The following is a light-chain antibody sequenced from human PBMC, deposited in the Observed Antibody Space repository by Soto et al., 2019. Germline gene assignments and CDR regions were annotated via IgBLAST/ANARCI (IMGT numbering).Light chain of an antibody. CDR3: SSYTSSSTPNV. CDR2: EVS. J-gene: IGLJ1*01. CDR1: SSDVGGYNY. Sequence: QSALTQPASVSGSPGQSITISCTGTSSDVGGYNYVSWYQQHPGKAPKLMIYEVSNRPSGVSNRFSGSKSGNTASLTISGLQAEEEADYYCSSYTSSSTPNVFGTGTKLTVL. V-gene: IGLV2-14*01.